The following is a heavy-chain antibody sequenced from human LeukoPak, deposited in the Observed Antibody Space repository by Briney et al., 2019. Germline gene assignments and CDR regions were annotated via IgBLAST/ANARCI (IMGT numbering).Heavy chain of an antibody. CDR3: ARVPRFMTKDY. D-gene: IGHD4-11*01. CDR2: INPNSGGT. Sequence: ASVKVSYKASGYTFTGYYMHWVRQAPGQGLEWMGWINPNSGGTNYAQKFQGRVTMTRDTSISTAYMELRSLRSDDTAVYYCARVPRFMTKDYWGQGTLVTVSS. CDR1: GYTFTGYY. J-gene: IGHJ4*02. V-gene: IGHV1-2*02.